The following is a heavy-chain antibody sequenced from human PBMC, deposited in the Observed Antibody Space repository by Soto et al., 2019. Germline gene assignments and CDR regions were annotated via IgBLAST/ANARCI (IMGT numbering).Heavy chain of an antibody. D-gene: IGHD5-18*01. V-gene: IGHV4-34*01. J-gene: IGHJ4*02. CDR2: INHSGST. CDR3: ERRYGYFDY. CDR1: GGSFSGYY. Sequence: SETLSLTCAVYGGSFSGYYWSWIRQPPGKGLEWIGEINHSGSTNYNPSLKSRVTISVDTSKNQFSLKLSSVTAADTAVYYCERRYGYFDYWGQGTLVTVSS.